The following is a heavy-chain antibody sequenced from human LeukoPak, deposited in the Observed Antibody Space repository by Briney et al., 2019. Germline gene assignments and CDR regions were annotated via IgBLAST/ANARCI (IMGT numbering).Heavy chain of an antibody. V-gene: IGHV4-59*01. J-gene: IGHJ3*02. CDR1: GGSISTYF. D-gene: IGHD3-22*01. CDR2: ISYTGST. CDR3: ARVRAYDSNTPRAFDI. Sequence: KSSETLSLTCTVSGGSISTYFWSWIRQAPTKGLEWIAYISYTGSTNYNSSLKSRVTISVDTSKNQFSLRLSSVAAADTAVYYCARVRAYDSNTPRAFDIWGQGTMVTVSS.